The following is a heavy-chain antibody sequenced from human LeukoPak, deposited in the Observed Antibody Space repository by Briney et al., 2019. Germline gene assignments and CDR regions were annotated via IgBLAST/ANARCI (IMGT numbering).Heavy chain of an antibody. CDR1: GFTFSSYG. D-gene: IGHD4-17*01. J-gene: IGHJ3*02. Sequence: GRSLRLSCAASGFTFSSYGMHWVRQAPGKGLEWVAVISYDGSNKYYADSVKGRFTISRDNSKNTLYLQMNSLRAEDTAVCYCAKKNIDYGDYEGAFDIWGQGTMVTVSS. CDR2: ISYDGSNK. V-gene: IGHV3-30*18. CDR3: AKKNIDYGDYEGAFDI.